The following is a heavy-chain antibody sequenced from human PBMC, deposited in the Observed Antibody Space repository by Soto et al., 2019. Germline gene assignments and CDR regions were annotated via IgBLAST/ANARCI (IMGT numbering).Heavy chain of an antibody. V-gene: IGHV4-30-4*01. J-gene: IGHJ5*02. Sequence: ALETLSLTCTVSGGSMVSGDYSWSWVRQSPGKGLEWIGHIYNSGITYYNPSLKSRVVISIDTSRNQFSLRLNSLTAADRAVYFCARGVTVFGLVSRFWFDPWGQGTVVTVSS. CDR3: ARGVTVFGLVSRFWFDP. CDR2: IYNSGIT. D-gene: IGHD3-3*01. CDR1: GGSMVSGDYS.